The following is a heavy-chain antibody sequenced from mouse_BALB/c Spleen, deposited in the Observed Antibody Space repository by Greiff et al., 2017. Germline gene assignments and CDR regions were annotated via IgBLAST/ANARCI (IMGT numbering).Heavy chain of an antibody. D-gene: IGHD1-1*01. CDR3: ARGGSSGAMDY. V-gene: IGHV2-6-7*01. CDR2: IWGDGST. Sequence: QVHVKQSGPGLVAPSQSLSITCTVSGFSLTGYGVNWVRQPPGKGLEWLGMIWGDGSTDYNSALKSRLSISKDNSKSQVFLKMNSLQTDDTARYYCARGGSSGAMDYWGQGTSVTVSS. CDR1: GFSLTGYG. J-gene: IGHJ4*01.